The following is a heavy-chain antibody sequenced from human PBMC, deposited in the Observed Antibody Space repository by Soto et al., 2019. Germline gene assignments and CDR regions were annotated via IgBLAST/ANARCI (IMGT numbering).Heavy chain of an antibody. CDR3: VKEKQTGSYPFDY. V-gene: IGHV3-30-3*01. CDR2: ISYDGSNK. Sequence: QVQLVESGGGVVQPGRSLRLSCAASGFTFSSYAMHWVRQAPGKGLEWVAVISYDGSNKYYADSVKGRFTISRDNSKNTLYLQINSLRAEDTAVYYCVKEKQTGSYPFDYWGQGILVTVSS. CDR1: GFTFSSYA. J-gene: IGHJ4*02. D-gene: IGHD1-26*01.